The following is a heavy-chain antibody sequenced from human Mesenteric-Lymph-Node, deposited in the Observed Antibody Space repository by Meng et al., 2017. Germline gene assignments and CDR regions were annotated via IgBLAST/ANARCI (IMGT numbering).Heavy chain of an antibody. CDR1: GYSFTGYY. D-gene: IGHD2-15*01. CDR2: INLNSGGT. V-gene: IGHV1-2*06. Sequence: ASVKVSCKASGYSFTGYYIHWVRQAPRQGLEWMGRINLNSGGTNYAQKFQGRVTMTRDTSISTAYMELSSLRSDDTALYYCAREGEMTDTIVFDFWGQGTMVTVSS. J-gene: IGHJ3*01. CDR3: AREGEMTDTIVFDF.